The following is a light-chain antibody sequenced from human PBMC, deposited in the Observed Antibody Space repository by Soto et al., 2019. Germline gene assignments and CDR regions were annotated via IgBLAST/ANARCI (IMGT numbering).Light chain of an antibody. CDR2: EVT. CDR1: SGDIGGYNY. CDR3: SSYTTNITPVV. Sequence: ALTQPASVSGSPGQSITISCTGTSGDIGGYNYVSWYQQHPGKAPKLLISEVTNRPSGVSNRFSGSKSGNTASLTISGLQAEDEADYYCSSYTTNITPVVFGGGTKLTVL. V-gene: IGLV2-14*01. J-gene: IGLJ2*01.